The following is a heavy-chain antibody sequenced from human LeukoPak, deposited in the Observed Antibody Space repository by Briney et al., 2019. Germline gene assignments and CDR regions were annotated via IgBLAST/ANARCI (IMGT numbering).Heavy chain of an antibody. CDR2: IYYSGST. D-gene: IGHD6-19*01. J-gene: IGHJ4*02. CDR3: ARSEPVDSSGWYGLDY. Sequence: SETLSLTCTVSGGSISSYYWSWIRQPPGKGLEWIVYIYYSGSTNYNASLKSRVTISVDTSKNQFSLKLSSVTAADTAVYYCARSEPVDSSGWYGLDYWGQGTLVTVSS. V-gene: IGHV4-59*01. CDR1: GGSISSYY.